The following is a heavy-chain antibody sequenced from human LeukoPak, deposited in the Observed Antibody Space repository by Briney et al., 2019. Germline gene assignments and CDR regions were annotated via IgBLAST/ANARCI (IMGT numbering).Heavy chain of an antibody. V-gene: IGHV4-4*02. J-gene: IGHJ5*02. Sequence: PSEPLSLTCAVSGGSISSINWRSWVRQSPGKGLGWIGDIYHSGSTNYNPSLKSRVTISVDKSKNQFSLKLSSVTAADTAVYYCAREGAYDSSGYNKWFDPWGQGTLVTVSS. CDR2: IYHSGST. CDR3: AREGAYDSSGYNKWFDP. CDR1: GGSISSINW. D-gene: IGHD3-22*01.